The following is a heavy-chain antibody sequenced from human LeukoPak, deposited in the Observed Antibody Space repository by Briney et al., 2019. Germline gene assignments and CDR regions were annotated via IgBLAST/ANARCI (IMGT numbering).Heavy chain of an antibody. CDR1: GFTIRDHY. Sequence: GGSLRLSCAASGFTIRDHYVSWIRQAPGKGLEWISYISGSGSTIYYGDSVKGRFTISRDDAKKSVYLQMNSLRAEDTAVYYCARAGRRLLFLESWGLGTLVTVSS. CDR3: ARAGRRLLFLES. V-gene: IGHV3-11*04. D-gene: IGHD6-6*01. CDR2: ISGSGSTI. J-gene: IGHJ4*02.